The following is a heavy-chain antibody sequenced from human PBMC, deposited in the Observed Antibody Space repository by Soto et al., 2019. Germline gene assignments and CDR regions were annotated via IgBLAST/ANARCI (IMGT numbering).Heavy chain of an antibody. D-gene: IGHD6-19*01. CDR3: ARVIAVAEVVDY. J-gene: IGHJ4*02. V-gene: IGHV3-74*01. Sequence: EVQLVESGGGLVQPGGSMRLSCAASGFTFSSYWMHWVRQAPGKGLVWVSRINSDGSSTSYADSVKGRFTISRDNAKNTLYLQMNSLRAEDTAVYYCARVIAVAEVVDYWGQGTLVTVSS. CDR1: GFTFSSYW. CDR2: INSDGSST.